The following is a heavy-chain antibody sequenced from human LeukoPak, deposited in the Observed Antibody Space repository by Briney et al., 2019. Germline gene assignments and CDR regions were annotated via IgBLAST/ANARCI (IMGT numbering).Heavy chain of an antibody. Sequence: ASVKVSCKASGGTFSSYAISWVRQAPGQGLEWMGGIIPIFGTANYAQKFQGRVTITADKSTSTAYMELSSLRSEDTAVYYCASSAITTHCYYYYYMDVWGKGTTVTVSS. CDR2: IIPIFGTA. CDR1: GGTFSSYA. V-gene: IGHV1-69*06. CDR3: ASSAITTHCYYYYYMDV. D-gene: IGHD3-22*01. J-gene: IGHJ6*03.